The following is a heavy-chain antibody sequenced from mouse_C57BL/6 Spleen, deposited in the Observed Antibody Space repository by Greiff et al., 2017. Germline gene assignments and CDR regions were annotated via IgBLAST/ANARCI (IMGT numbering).Heavy chain of an antibody. D-gene: IGHD1-1*01. J-gene: IGHJ2*01. Sequence: VQLKESGGGLVQPGGSMKLSCVASGFTFSNYWMNWVRQSPEKGLEWVAQLRLKSDNYATHYAVSVKGRFTISRDDSKSSFYLQMNNLRAEDTGMYYCTGAYYYGSSPFDYWGQGTTLTVSS. CDR2: LRLKSDNYAT. CDR1: GFTFSNYW. CDR3: TGAYYYGSSPFDY. V-gene: IGHV6-3*01.